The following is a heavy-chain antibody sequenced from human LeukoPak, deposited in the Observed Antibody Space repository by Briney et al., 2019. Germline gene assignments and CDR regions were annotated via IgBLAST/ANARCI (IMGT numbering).Heavy chain of an antibody. CDR1: GGSISSYY. CDR2: IYYSGST. J-gene: IGHJ6*02. Sequence: NPSETLSLTCTVSGGSISSYYWSWIRQPPGKGLEWIGYIYYSGSTNYNPSLKSRVTIPVDTSKNQFSLKLSSVTAADTAVYYCAREPASSSVSGYYYYYGMDVWGQGTTVTVSS. D-gene: IGHD6-6*01. CDR3: AREPASSSVSGYYYYYGMDV. V-gene: IGHV4-59*01.